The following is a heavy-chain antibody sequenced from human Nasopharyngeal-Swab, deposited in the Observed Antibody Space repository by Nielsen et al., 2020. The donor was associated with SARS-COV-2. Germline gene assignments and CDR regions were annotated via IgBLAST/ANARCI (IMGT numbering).Heavy chain of an antibody. J-gene: IGHJ2*01. CDR3: ARDKITMVRGVRSYWYFDL. CDR1: GFTFSSYG. D-gene: IGHD3-10*01. Sequence: GESLKISCAASGFTFSSYGMHWVRQAPGKGLEWVAVISYDGSNKYYADSVKGRSTISRDNAKNSLYLQMNSLRAEDTAVYYCARDKITMVRGVRSYWYFDLWGRGTLVTVSS. V-gene: IGHV3-30*03. CDR2: ISYDGSNK.